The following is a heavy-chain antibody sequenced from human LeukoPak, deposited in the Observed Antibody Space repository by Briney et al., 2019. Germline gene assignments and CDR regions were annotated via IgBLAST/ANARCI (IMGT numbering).Heavy chain of an antibody. D-gene: IGHD5-12*01. V-gene: IGHV3-21*03. CDR2: ITSSSSEI. CDR1: GFTFSSYW. CDR3: ARVSSTMTVDKDFQH. Sequence: GGSLRLSCAASGFTFSSYWMHWVRQAPGKGLEWVSAITSSSSEIYYADSVKGRFTISRDNAKNSLYLQMNSLRAEDTAVYYCARVSSTMTVDKDFQHWGQGTLVTVSS. J-gene: IGHJ1*01.